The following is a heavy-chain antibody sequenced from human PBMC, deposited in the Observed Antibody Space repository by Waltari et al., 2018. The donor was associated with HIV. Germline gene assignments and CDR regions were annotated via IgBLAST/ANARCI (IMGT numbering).Heavy chain of an antibody. D-gene: IGHD1-7*01. CDR3: AKRLTGTHYYFDY. CDR2: ISSSGNSA. Sequence: EVQLVESGGGLVQPGGSLRLSCTVSGFTFSSFPMSWFRQAPGVGLEWVSSISSSGNSAYSEDAVKGRFTISRDNSKNTLYLQMNSLRAEDTAIYYCAKRLTGTHYYFDYWGQGTLVTVSS. J-gene: IGHJ4*02. V-gene: IGHV3-23*04. CDR1: GFTFSSFP.